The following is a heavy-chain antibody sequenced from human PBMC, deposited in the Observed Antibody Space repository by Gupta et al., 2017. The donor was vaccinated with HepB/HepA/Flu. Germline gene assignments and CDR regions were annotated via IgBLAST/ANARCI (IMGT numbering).Heavy chain of an antibody. Sequence: EVQLVDSGGGLVQPGRSLRLSCAASGFTFDDFAMHWVRQAPGKGLEWVSGITWNSGTIGYADSVKGRLTISRDNGKNSLYLQMNSLRTEDTALYYCGKGQNPYSGSNFYYFQDWGQGTRVTVSS. V-gene: IGHV3-9*01. CDR2: ITWNSGTI. D-gene: IGHD1-26*01. CDR3: GKGQNPYSGSNFYYFQD. CDR1: GFTFDDFA. J-gene: IGHJ1*01.